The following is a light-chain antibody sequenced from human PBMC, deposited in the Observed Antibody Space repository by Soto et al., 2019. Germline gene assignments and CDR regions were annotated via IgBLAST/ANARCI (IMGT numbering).Light chain of an antibody. CDR1: SSDIGGYNY. CDR2: EVN. V-gene: IGLV2-14*01. CDR3: CSYSTSNTHNYV. J-gene: IGLJ1*01. Sequence: ALTQPASVSGSPGQSITVSCTGTSSDIGGYNYVSWYQHHPGKAPQLIIYEVNLRPSGVSDRFSASKSGDTASLTISGLQAGDEADYYCCSYSTSNTHNYVFGTGTKV.